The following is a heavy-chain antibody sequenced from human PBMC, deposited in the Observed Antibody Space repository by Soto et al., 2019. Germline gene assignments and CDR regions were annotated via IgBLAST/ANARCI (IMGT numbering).Heavy chain of an antibody. V-gene: IGHV4-30-4*01. D-gene: IGHD1-26*01. Sequence: TLSLTCTVSGGSISSGDYYWSWIRQPPGKGLEWIGYIYYSGSTYYNPSLKSRVTISVDTSKNQFSLKLSSVTTADTAVYYCASVSSGRYKYYFDYWGQGTLVTVSS. J-gene: IGHJ4*02. CDR2: IYYSGST. CDR3: ASVSSGRYKYYFDY. CDR1: GGSISSGDYY.